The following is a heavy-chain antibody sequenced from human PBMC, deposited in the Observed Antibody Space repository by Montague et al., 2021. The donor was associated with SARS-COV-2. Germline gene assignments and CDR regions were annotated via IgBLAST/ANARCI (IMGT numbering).Heavy chain of an antibody. Sequence: TLSLTCTVSGGSISSGGYYWSWIRQHPGKGLEWIGYIYYSGSTYYNPSLKSRVTISVDTSKNQSSLKLSSVTAADTAVYYCARKTRGWLSRPPYKYYFDYWGQGTLVTVSS. CDR3: ARKTRGWLSRPPYKYYFDY. V-gene: IGHV4-31*03. CDR2: IYYSGST. CDR1: GGSISSGGYY. J-gene: IGHJ4*02. D-gene: IGHD3-22*01.